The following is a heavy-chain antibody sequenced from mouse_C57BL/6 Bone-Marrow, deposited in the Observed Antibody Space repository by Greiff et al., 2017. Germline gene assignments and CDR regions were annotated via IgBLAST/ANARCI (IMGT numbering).Heavy chain of an antibody. CDR1: GYTFTSYW. CDR3: ARYGWYFDV. V-gene: IGHV1-69*01. D-gene: IGHD1-1*02. CDR2: IDPSDSYT. J-gene: IGHJ1*03. Sequence: QVHVKQPGAELVMPGASVKLSCKASGYTFTSYWMHWVQQRPGQGLEWIGEIDPSDSYTNYNQKFKGKSTLTVDKSSSTAYMQLSSLTSEDSAVYYCARYGWYFDVWGTGTTVTVSS.